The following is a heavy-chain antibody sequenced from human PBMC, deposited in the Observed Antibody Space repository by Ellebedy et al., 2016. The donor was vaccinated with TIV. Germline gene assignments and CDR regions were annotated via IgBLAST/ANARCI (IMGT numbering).Heavy chain of an antibody. V-gene: IGHV1-58*01. CDR3: AAVLKLGATTAFDI. J-gene: IGHJ3*02. CDR1: GFTFTSSA. Sequence: AASVKVSCKASGFTFTSSAVQWVRQARGQRLEWIGWIVVGSGNTNYAQKFQERVTITRDMSTSTAYMELSSLRSEDTAVYYCAAVLKLGATTAFDIWGQGTMVTVSS. CDR2: IVVGSGNT. D-gene: IGHD1-26*01.